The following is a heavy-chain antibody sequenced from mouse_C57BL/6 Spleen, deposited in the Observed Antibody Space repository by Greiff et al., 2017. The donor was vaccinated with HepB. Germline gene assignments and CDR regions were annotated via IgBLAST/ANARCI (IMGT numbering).Heavy chain of an antibody. CDR1: GYTFTSYW. Sequence: VQLVESGAELAKPGASVKLSCKASGYTFTSYWMHWVKQRPGQGLEWIGYINPSSGYTKYNQKFKDKATLTADKSSSTAYMQLSSLTYEDSAVYYCASWGYDYDGDWYFDVWGTGTTVTVSS. J-gene: IGHJ1*03. D-gene: IGHD2-4*01. CDR3: ASWGYDYDGDWYFDV. CDR2: INPSSGYT. V-gene: IGHV1-7*01.